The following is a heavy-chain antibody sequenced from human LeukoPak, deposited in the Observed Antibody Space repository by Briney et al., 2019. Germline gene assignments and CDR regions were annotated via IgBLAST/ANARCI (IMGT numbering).Heavy chain of an antibody. D-gene: IGHD4-17*01. CDR1: GFTFSSYA. Sequence: EGSLRLSYAASGFTFSSYAMSWVRQAPGKGLEWVSAISGSGGSTYYADSVKGRFTISRGNSKNTLYLQMNSLRAEDTAVYYCAKDVLTTVTLPGDYWGQGTLVTVSS. J-gene: IGHJ4*02. CDR2: ISGSGGST. V-gene: IGHV3-23*01. CDR3: AKDVLTTVTLPGDY.